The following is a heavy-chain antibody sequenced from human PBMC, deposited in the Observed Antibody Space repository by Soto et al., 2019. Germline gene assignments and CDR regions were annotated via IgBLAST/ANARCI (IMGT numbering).Heavy chain of an antibody. CDR1: GYTFTSYG. CDR2: ISAYNGNT. Sequence: GASVKVSCKASGYTFTSYGISWVRQAPGQGLEWMGWISAYNGNTNYAQKFQGRVTITADESTSTAYMELSSLRSEDTAVYYCARDRTDNYYYYGMDVWGQGTTVTVSS. J-gene: IGHJ6*02. V-gene: IGHV1-18*01. CDR3: ARDRTDNYYYYGMDV.